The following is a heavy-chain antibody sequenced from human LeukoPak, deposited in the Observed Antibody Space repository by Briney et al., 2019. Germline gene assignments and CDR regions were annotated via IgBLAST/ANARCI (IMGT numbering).Heavy chain of an antibody. D-gene: IGHD3-10*01. Sequence: GRSLRLSCAASGFTFSSYAMHWVRQAPGKGLEWVAVISYDGSNKYYPDSAKGRFTISRDNSKNTLFLQMNSLRAEDTAVYYCARDLRENEKWLGEPSPFDYWGQGTLVTVSS. CDR2: ISYDGSNK. J-gene: IGHJ4*02. V-gene: IGHV3-30*04. CDR3: ARDLRENEKWLGEPSPFDY. CDR1: GFTFSSYA.